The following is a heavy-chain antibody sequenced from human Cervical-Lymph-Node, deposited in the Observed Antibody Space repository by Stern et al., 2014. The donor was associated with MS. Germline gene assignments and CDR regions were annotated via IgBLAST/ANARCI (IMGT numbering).Heavy chain of an antibody. J-gene: IGHJ3*02. CDR2: ISWNGGSR. CDR3: AKTLGRSYHDPFDM. CDR1: GFTFDDYA. D-gene: IGHD3-16*02. V-gene: IGHV3-9*01. Sequence: EVQLVESGGGLVQPGRSLRLSCVASGFTFDDYAMHWVRHAPGKGLEWVSGISWNGGSRNSADSVKVRVTISRDNAKNSLYLQMSSLRPEYTAFYYCAKTLGRSYHDPFDMWGQGTMVIVAS.